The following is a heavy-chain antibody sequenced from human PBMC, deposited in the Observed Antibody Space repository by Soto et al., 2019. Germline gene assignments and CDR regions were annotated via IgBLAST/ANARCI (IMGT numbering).Heavy chain of an antibody. D-gene: IGHD5-12*01. Sequence: QGLEWMGGIIPIFGTANYAQKFQGRVTITADESTSTAYMELSSLRSEDTAVYYCARYLAYSGYDSPLVPRMDVWGQGTTLSV. J-gene: IGHJ6*02. CDR2: IIPIFGTA. CDR3: ARYLAYSGYDSPLVPRMDV. V-gene: IGHV1-69*01.